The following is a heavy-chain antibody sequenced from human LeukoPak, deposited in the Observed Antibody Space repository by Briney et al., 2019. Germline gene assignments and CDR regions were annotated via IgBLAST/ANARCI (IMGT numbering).Heavy chain of an antibody. J-gene: IGHJ4*02. Sequence: SETLSLTCSVSGGSISSGSYYWGWIRQPPGKGLEWLGSLYYSGSTYDNPSLKSRVTMSLDTSKNQFSLKLSSVTAADTAVYYCAKILYDTSGYHFDHWGQGTLVTVSS. CDR3: AKILYDTSGYHFDH. D-gene: IGHD3-22*01. CDR2: LYYSGST. CDR1: GGSISSGSYY. V-gene: IGHV4-39*07.